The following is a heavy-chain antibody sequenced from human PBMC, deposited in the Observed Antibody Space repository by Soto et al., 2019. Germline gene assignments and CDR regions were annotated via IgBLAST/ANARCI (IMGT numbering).Heavy chain of an antibody. CDR1: GGSVNSAGYY. CDR2: IYFTGNT. J-gene: IGHJ5*02. V-gene: IGHV4-39*01. D-gene: IGHD6-25*01. CDR3: AGQTFTIAAASYGRSNWFDP. Sequence: SETLSLTCTVSGGSVNSAGYYWSWIRQPPGKGLEWIGTIYFTGNTYYTPSLKSRLTMSIDTSKNEFSLRLNSVTAADTAVYYCAGQTFTIAAASYGRSNWFDPWGPGTLVTVSS.